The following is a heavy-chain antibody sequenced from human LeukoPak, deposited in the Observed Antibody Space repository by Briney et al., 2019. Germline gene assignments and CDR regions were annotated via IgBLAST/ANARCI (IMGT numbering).Heavy chain of an antibody. CDR1: GDFISGNY. CDR3: ARDLGYSYGYFDF. V-gene: IGHV4-4*07. D-gene: IGHD5-18*01. CDR2: IYASGST. Sequence: PSETLSLTCIVSGDFISGNYWSWIRQPAGKGLEWIGRIYASGSTNYNPSLKSRVTMSIDTSKNQFSLKLSSVTAADTAVYYCARDLGYSYGYFDFWGQGTLVTASS. J-gene: IGHJ4*02.